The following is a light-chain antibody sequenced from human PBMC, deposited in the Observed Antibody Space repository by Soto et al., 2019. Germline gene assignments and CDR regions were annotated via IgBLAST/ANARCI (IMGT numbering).Light chain of an antibody. V-gene: IGKV1-17*01. CDR1: QGIRDD. J-gene: IGKJ2*01. Sequence: DIQMTQSPSSLSASVGDRVTITCRASQGIRDDLGWYQQKPGTAPKLLIYKASSLESGVPLRFSGSGSGTEFTLTISSLQPDDFASYYCQQYDSYPYTFGQGTKLEIK. CDR2: KAS. CDR3: QQYDSYPYT.